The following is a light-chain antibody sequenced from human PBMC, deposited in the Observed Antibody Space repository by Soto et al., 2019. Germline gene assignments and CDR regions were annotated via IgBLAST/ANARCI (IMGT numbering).Light chain of an antibody. CDR1: SSNIGSSA. Sequence: QSVLTQPPSASGTPGQRVTISCSGSSSNIGSSAVNWFQQLPGTAPKLLIYSNNQRPSGVPDRFSGSKSGTSASLAISGLXSEDEADYYCAAWDDSLNGYVFGTGTKVTVL. CDR2: SNN. V-gene: IGLV1-44*01. J-gene: IGLJ1*01. CDR3: AAWDDSLNGYV.